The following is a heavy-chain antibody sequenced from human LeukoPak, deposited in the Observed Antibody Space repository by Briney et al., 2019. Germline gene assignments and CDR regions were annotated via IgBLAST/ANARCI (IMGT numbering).Heavy chain of an antibody. Sequence: SETLSLTCSVSGDSISDYYWGWIRQPPGKGLEWIGTIHYSGTTYHNPSLKSRVTISVDTSKNQFSLKLSSVTAADTAVYYCARRSSGWIDYWGQGTLVTVSS. J-gene: IGHJ4*02. V-gene: IGHV4-39*01. CDR1: GDSISDYY. D-gene: IGHD6-19*01. CDR2: IHYSGTT. CDR3: ARRSSGWIDY.